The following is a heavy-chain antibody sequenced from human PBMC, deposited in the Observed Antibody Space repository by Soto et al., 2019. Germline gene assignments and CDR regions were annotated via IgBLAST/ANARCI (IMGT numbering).Heavy chain of an antibody. J-gene: IGHJ6*03. V-gene: IGHV1-69*08. D-gene: IGHD1-1*01. CDR3: ASGKSQMTQDRMGFYYYMDV. CDR1: GITFNNYT. Sequence: QVQLVQSGAEVKKPGSSVKISCTASGITFNNYTFSWVRRAPGQGLEWMGRVIPLLDASNYAEKFQDRVTITADRSPSTAYMELSGLKAEDSAIYYCASGKSQMTQDRMGFYYYMDVWGKGTTITVSS. CDR2: VIPLLDAS.